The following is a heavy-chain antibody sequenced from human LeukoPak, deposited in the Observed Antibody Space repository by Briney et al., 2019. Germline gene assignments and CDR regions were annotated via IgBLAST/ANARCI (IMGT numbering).Heavy chain of an antibody. Sequence: ASVKVSCKASGYTFTGYYMHWVRQAPGQGLEWMGWINPNSGGTNYAQKFQGRVTMTRDTSISTAYMELSRLRSDDTAVYYCARDQTFTLRCPDYWGQGTLVTVSS. V-gene: IGHV1-2*02. J-gene: IGHJ4*02. D-gene: IGHD4-17*01. CDR3: ARDQTFTLRCPDY. CDR2: INPNSGGT. CDR1: GYTFTGYY.